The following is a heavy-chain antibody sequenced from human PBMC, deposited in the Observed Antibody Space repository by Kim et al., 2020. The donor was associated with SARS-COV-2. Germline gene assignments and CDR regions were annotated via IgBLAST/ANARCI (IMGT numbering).Heavy chain of an antibody. CDR3: ARGVTIFGVVIDY. D-gene: IGHD3-3*01. V-gene: IGHV3-66*01. Sequence: ADSVKGRFTISRDNSKNTLYLQMNSLRAEDTAVYYCARGVTIFGVVIDYWGQGTLVTVSS. J-gene: IGHJ4*02.